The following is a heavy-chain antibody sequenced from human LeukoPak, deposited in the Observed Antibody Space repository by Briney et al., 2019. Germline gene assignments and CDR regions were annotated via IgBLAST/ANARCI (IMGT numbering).Heavy chain of an antibody. CDR3: ARASQWELLWYFDY. Sequence: PSETLSLTCTVSGGSISSGSYYWSWIRQPAGKGLEWIGRIYTSGSTNYNPSLKSRVTISVDTSKNQFSLRLNSVTAADTAVYYCARASQWELLWYFDYWGQGTLVTVSS. V-gene: IGHV4-61*02. J-gene: IGHJ4*02. CDR2: IYTSGST. D-gene: IGHD1-26*01. CDR1: GGSISSGSYY.